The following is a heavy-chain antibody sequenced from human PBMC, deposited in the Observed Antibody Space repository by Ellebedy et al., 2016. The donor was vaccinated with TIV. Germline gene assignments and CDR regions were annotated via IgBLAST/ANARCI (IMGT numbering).Heavy chain of an antibody. CDR1: QFTFGTYA. J-gene: IGHJ4*02. Sequence: GGSLRLSCVGSQFTFGTYAMTWVRQAPGKGLDWVSVISVSGESTHYADSVKGRFTISRDNSKKTLYLQMNALRAEDTAVYYCARGAYSYDSWGQGTLVTVSS. V-gene: IGHV3-23*01. CDR2: ISVSGEST. CDR3: ARGAYSYDS. D-gene: IGHD5-18*01.